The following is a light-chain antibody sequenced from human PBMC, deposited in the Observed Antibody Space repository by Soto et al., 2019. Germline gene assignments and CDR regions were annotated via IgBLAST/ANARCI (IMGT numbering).Light chain of an antibody. CDR1: QSVSDW. Sequence: EIEITQSPATLSVSGGERATLSCGASQSVSDWLAWYQQKPGDAPRLLIYGASALAGGIPARFSGSGTGTDFTLTISDLQPDDFADYYCHQRHSSPRTFGQGTKVDI. J-gene: IGKJ1*01. CDR3: HQRHSSPRT. V-gene: IGKV3-15*01. CDR2: GAS.